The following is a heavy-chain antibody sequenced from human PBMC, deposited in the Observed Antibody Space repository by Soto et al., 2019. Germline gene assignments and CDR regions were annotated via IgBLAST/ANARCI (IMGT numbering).Heavy chain of an antibody. CDR1: GGSISSGDYY. Sequence: QVQLQESGPGLVKPSQTLSLTCTVSGGSISSGDYYWSWIRQPPGKGLEWIGYIYYSGSTYYNPCLKSRVTISVDTSKYQFSLKLSAVTAADTAVYYCARDPTPTGNCAFDIWGQGTMVTVSS. D-gene: IGHD4-4*01. CDR2: IYYSGST. CDR3: ARDPTPTGNCAFDI. V-gene: IGHV4-30-4*01. J-gene: IGHJ3*02.